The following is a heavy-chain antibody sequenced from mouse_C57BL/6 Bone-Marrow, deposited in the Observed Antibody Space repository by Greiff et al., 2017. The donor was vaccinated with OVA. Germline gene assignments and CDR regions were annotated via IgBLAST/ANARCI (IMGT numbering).Heavy chain of an antibody. J-gene: IGHJ1*03. CDR2: IDPSDSYT. CDR3: ARGGNDGGYFDV. V-gene: IGHV1-69*01. CDR1: GYTFTSYW. Sequence: VQLQQPGAELVMPGASVKLSCKASGYTFTSYWMHWVKQRPGQGLEWIGEIDPSDSYTNYNQKFKGKSTLTVDNSSSTAYMQLSSLTSEDSAVDYCARGGNDGGYFDVWGTGTTVTVSS. D-gene: IGHD2-12*01.